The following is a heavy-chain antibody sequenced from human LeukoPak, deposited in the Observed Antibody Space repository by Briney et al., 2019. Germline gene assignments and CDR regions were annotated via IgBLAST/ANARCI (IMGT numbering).Heavy chain of an antibody. CDR1: GFTFSSYW. J-gene: IGHJ6*03. V-gene: IGHV3-7*01. CDR2: IKQDGSEK. D-gene: IGHD4-17*01. CDR3: AREAYGDYEGRYYYYYMDV. Sequence: GGSLRLSCAASGFTFSSYWMSWVRQAPGKGLEWVANIKQDGSEKYYVDSVKGRFTISRDNAKNSLYLQMNSLRAEDTAVYYCAREAYGDYEGRYYYYYMDVWGKGTTVTVSS.